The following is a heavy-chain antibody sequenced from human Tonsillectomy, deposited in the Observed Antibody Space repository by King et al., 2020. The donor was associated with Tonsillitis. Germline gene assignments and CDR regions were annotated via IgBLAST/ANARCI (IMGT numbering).Heavy chain of an antibody. CDR1: GGSISSDY. V-gene: IGHV4-59*08. D-gene: IGHD3-3*01. CDR2: IYYSGST. CDR3: ARHQMTIFGVGSPSPFDP. Sequence: HVQLQESGPGLVKSSETLSLTCTVSGGSISSDYWSWIRQPPGKGLEWIGYIYYSGSTNYNPSLRSRVTISVDTSKNQFSLKLSSVTAADTAVYYCARHQMTIFGVGSPSPFDPWGQGTLVTVSS. J-gene: IGHJ5*02.